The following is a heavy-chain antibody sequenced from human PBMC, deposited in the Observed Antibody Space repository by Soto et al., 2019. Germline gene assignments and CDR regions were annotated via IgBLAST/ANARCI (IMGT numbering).Heavy chain of an antibody. J-gene: IGHJ4*02. D-gene: IGHD5-12*01. V-gene: IGHV4-34*01. Sequence: ASETLSLTCAVYGGSFSRYHWSWIRQPPGKGLEWIGEMNDKGNINYNPSLKSPVTISLDTSKNQFSLKLTSVTAADTAVYYCARGGRRYSAYDYGYWGQGTPVTVSS. CDR2: MNDKGNI. CDR1: GGSFSRYH. CDR3: ARGGRRYSAYDYGY.